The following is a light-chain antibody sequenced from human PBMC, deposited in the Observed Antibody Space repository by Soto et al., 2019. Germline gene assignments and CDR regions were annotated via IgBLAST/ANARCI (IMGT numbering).Light chain of an antibody. J-gene: IGLJ1*01. CDR1: TNDVGLYNY. Sequence: QSVLTQPSSLSGSPGQSITISCTGTTNDVGLYNYVSWYQRHPGKAPKLMIYDVTNRPSGVSYRFSGSKSGNTASLTISGLQVEDEAEYYCSSYTITTPYVFGTGTKVNVL. CDR3: SSYTITTPYV. CDR2: DVT. V-gene: IGLV2-14*01.